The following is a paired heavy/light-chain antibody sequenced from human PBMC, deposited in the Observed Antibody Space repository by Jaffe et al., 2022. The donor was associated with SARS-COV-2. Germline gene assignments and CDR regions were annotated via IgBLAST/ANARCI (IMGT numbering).Heavy chain of an antibody. J-gene: IGHJ6*02. CDR3: VREGTEVVVSAAEQRGIVRGIKYYTYYYGMDV. V-gene: IGHV3-7*03. D-gene: IGHD2-2*01. Sequence: EAQLVESGGGLVQPGGSLRLSCAASGFTFSKYWMSWVRQAPGKGLEWVANIKEDGRERFYVDSVKGRFTISRDNAKNSLYLQMNSLRAEDTAVYYCVREGTEVVVSAAEQRGIVRGIKYYTYYYGMDVWGQGSTVIVSS. CDR2: IKEDGRER. CDR1: GFTFSKYW.
Light chain of an antibody. Sequence: DIQMTQSPSSLSASVGDRVDITCRASQSISTYLNWYQQKPGKAPNLLIYGASSLQSGVPSRFSGSGSGTDFTLTISSLLPEDFATYYCQQSYSSPRSFGQGTKLDIK. CDR1: QSISTY. CDR3: QQSYSSPRS. V-gene: IGKV1-39*01. J-gene: IGKJ2*01. CDR2: GAS.